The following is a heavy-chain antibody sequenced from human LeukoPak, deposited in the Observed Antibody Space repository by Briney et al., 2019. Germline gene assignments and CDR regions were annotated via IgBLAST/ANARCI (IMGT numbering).Heavy chain of an antibody. CDR3: ARDGGYNAFDI. D-gene: IGHD5-12*01. V-gene: IGHV3-74*01. CDR1: GFTFSNYW. J-gene: IGHJ3*02. Sequence: QPGGTLRLSCAASGFTFSNYWMHWVRQAPGKGLVGVSRLGSGSRNTNYAHSVKGRFTISRDNAKNTLYLQMNSLRAEDTAVYYCARDGGYNAFDIWGQGTMVTVSS. CDR2: LGSGSRNT.